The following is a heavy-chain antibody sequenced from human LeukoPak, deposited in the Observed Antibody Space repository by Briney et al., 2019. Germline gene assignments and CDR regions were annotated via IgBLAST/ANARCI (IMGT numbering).Heavy chain of an antibody. D-gene: IGHD4/OR15-4a*01. CDR1: GFTFSTYG. CDR3: AKVSLNMVNDAFDI. J-gene: IGHJ3*02. CDR2: IRYDGSRK. Sequence: GGSLRLSCGASGFTFSTYGMHWVRQAPDKGLEWVAFIRYDGSRKYYADSVKGRFTISRDNSKNTLYLQMNSLRAEDTAMYYCAKVSLNMVNDAFDIWGQGTMVSVSS. V-gene: IGHV3-30*02.